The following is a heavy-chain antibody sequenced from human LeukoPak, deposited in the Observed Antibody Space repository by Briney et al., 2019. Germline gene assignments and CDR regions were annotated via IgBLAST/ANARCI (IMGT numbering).Heavy chain of an antibody. D-gene: IGHD4-23*01. CDR3: AKDLRDGNSDNWFDP. J-gene: IGHJ5*02. CDR2: ISGSGGST. CDR1: GFTFSGYA. V-gene: IGHV3-23*01. Sequence: GGSLRLSCAASGFTFSGYAMSWVRQAPGKGLEWVSAISGSGGSTYYADSVKRRFTISRDDYKNTLYLQMNSRRAEDTAVYYCAKDLRDGNSDNWFDPWGQGTLVTVSS.